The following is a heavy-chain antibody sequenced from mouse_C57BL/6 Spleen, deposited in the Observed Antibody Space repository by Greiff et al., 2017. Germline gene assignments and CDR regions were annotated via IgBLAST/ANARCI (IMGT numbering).Heavy chain of an antibody. CDR3: AGHGATVVFDY. Sequence: EVKVVESGGGLVKPGGSLKLSCAASGFTFSSYTMSWVRQTPEKRLEWVATISGGGGNTYYPDSVKGRFTISRDNAKNTLYLQMSSLRSEDTAVYYCAGHGATVVFDYWGQGTTLTVSS. J-gene: IGHJ2*01. D-gene: IGHD1-1*01. CDR1: GFTFSSYT. V-gene: IGHV5-9*04. CDR2: ISGGGGNT.